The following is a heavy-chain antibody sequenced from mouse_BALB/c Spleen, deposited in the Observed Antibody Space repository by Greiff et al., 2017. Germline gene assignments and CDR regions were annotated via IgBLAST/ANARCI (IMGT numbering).Heavy chain of an antibody. CDR2: IDPANGNT. V-gene: IGHV14-3*02. CDR3: AFRVYFEC. CDR1: GFNIKDTY. Sequence: VQLQQSGAELVKPGASVKLSCTASGFNIKDTYMHWVKQRPEQGLEWIGRIDPANGNTKYDPKFQGKATITADTSSNTAYLQLSSLTSEDTAVYYGAFRVYFECWGQGTTLAVSS. J-gene: IGHJ2*01.